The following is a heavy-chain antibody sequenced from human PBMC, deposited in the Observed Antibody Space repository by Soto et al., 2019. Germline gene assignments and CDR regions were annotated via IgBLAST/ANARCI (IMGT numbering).Heavy chain of an antibody. V-gene: IGHV3-33*01. D-gene: IGHD6-6*01. CDR2: IWYDGSNK. J-gene: IGHJ6*02. CDR3: ASSSSSRVYYYYGMDV. Sequence: GGSLRLSCAASGFTFSSYGMHWVRQAPGKGLEWVAVIWYDGSNKYYADSVKGRFTISRDNSKNTLYLQMNSLRAEDTAVYYCASSSSSRVYYYYGMDVWGQGTTVTVS. CDR1: GFTFSSYG.